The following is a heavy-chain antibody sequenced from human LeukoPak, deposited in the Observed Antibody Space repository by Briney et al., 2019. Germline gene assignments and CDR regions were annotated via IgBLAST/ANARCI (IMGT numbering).Heavy chain of an antibody. V-gene: IGHV1-2*02. CDR1: GYTFTGYY. J-gene: IGHJ6*03. CDR3: ASAKRSYYYMDV. Sequence: GASVKVSCKASGYTFTGYYIHWVRQAPGQGLEWMGWINPNYGGTNYAQKFQGRVTMTRDTSKNQFSLKLSSVTAADTAVYYCASAKRSYYYMDVWGNGTTVTVSS. CDR2: INPNYGGT.